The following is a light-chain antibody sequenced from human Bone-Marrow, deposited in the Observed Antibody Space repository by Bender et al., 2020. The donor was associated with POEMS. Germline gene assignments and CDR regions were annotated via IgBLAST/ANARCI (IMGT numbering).Light chain of an antibody. J-gene: IGLJ3*02. V-gene: IGLV2-14*01. CDR2: EGD. CDR3: QSYDNSLGGWV. Sequence: QSALTQPASVSGSPGQSITISCTGTSSDVGAYNYVSWYQQHPGKAPKLVIYEGDKRPSGISSRFSGSKSGNTASLTITGLQAEDEGDYYCQSYDNSLGGWVFGGGTKLTVL. CDR1: SSDVGAYNY.